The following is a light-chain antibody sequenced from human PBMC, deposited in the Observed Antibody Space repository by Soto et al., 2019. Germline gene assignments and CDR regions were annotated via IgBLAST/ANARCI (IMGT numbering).Light chain of an antibody. CDR2: VAS. CDR1: QDIRTS. CDR3: QHYNNLPPFT. J-gene: IGKJ3*01. V-gene: IGKV1-33*01. Sequence: DIQMTQSPSSLSASVGARVSITCQASQDIRTSLSWFQHKPGRAPKLLIYVASYLETGVPSRFRGSGSGTDFTFTISSLQPEDTATYYCQHYNNLPPFTFGPGTIVDIK.